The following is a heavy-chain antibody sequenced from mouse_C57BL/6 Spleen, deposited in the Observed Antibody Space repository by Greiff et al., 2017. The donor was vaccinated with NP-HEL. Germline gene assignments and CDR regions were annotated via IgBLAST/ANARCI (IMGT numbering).Heavy chain of an antibody. CDR1: GYSITSGYY. CDR3: ARDRFGYYGYFDV. Sequence: EVQLVESGPGLVKPSQSLSLTCSVTGYSITSGYYWNWIRQFPGNKLEWMGYISYDGSNNYNPSLKNRISITRDTSKNQFFLKLNSVTTEDTATYYCARDRFGYYGYFDVWGTGTTVTVSS. D-gene: IGHD2-2*01. J-gene: IGHJ1*03. CDR2: ISYDGSN. V-gene: IGHV3-6*01.